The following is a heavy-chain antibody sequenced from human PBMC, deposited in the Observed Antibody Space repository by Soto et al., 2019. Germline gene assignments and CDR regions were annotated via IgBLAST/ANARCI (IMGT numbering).Heavy chain of an antibody. Sequence: SETLSDTCSVAGDSISSSNYYWDWNRQPPGKGLEWIGSIYYSGNTYYNPSLKSRVTISVDTSKNQFSLKLSSVTAADAAVFYCGSLLGKGDFKGNTYYFDYWGPGTLVTVSS. CDR2: IYYSGNT. CDR1: GDSISSSNYY. CDR3: GSLLGKGDFKGNTYYFDY. D-gene: IGHD2-21*02. V-gene: IGHV4-39*01. J-gene: IGHJ4*02.